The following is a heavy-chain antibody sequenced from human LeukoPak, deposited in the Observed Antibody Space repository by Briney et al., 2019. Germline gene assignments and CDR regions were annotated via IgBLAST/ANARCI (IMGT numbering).Heavy chain of an antibody. J-gene: IGHJ4*02. CDR1: GFTFSNAW. CDR2: IKSKTDGGTT. CDR3: TTSYYYGSGSYYNG. D-gene: IGHD3-10*01. V-gene: IGHV3-15*01. Sequence: PGGSLRLSCAASGFTFSNAWMSWVRQAPGKGLEWVGRIKSKTDGGTTDYAAPVKGRFNNSTDDSKNTLYLQMNSLKTEDTAVYYCTTSYYYGSGSYYNGWGQGTLVTVSS.